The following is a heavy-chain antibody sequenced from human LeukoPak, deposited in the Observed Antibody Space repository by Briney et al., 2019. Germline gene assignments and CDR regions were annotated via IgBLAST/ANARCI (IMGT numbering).Heavy chain of an antibody. CDR1: GGTFSSYA. CDR2: IIPIFGTA. D-gene: IGHD2-2*01. J-gene: IGHJ3*02. CDR3: ARVLKDIVVVPAAPYAFDI. V-gene: IGHV1-69*13. Sequence: SVKVSCKASGGTFSSYAISWVRQAPGQGLEWMGGIIPIFGTANYAQKFQGRVTITADESTSTAYMELSSLRSEDTAVYYCARVLKDIVVVPAAPYAFDIWGQGTMVTVSS.